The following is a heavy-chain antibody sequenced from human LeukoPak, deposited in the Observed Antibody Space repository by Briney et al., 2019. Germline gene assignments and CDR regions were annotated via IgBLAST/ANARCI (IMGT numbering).Heavy chain of an antibody. D-gene: IGHD2-2*01. CDR1: GFTLSSYD. Sequence: GGSLRLSCAASGFTLSSYDMTWVRQAPGKGLEWVSGISGTGGSTYYADSVKGRFTISRDNSKKTPYLQMNSLRAEDTAVYYCAKDRHAPGRYCSTTTCFPFDLWGQGTLVTVSS. V-gene: IGHV3-23*01. CDR2: ISGTGGST. J-gene: IGHJ5*02. CDR3: AKDRHAPGRYCSTTTCFPFDL.